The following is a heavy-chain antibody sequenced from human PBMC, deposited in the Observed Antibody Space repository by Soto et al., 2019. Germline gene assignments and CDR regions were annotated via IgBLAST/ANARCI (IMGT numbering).Heavy chain of an antibody. Sequence: WETLSLTCTVYGGSISSSIYYGGWIRRPPGKGLEWIGSIFYSGSTYYNPSLKSRVTISVDTSKNQFSLKLYSVTAADTAMYYCARYVVTSSSPIYFYAYWGQGTLVTVSS. D-gene: IGHD2-21*02. V-gene: IGHV4-39*01. J-gene: IGHJ1*01. CDR2: IFYSGST. CDR1: GGSISSSIYY. CDR3: ARYVVTSSSPIYFYAY.